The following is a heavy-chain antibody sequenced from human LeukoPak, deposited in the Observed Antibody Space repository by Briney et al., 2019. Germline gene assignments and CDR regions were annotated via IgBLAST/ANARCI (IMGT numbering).Heavy chain of an antibody. CDR3: ATSPQRFDP. CDR2: MYYSGST. CDR1: GGSISSSSSY. J-gene: IGHJ5*02. Sequence: SETLSLTCTVSGGSISSSSSYWGWIRQSPGKGLEWIGNMYYSGSTYYNPSLKSRVTISVDASRNLFSLKLSSVTAADTAVYYCATSPQRFDPWAQGTLVTVSS. D-gene: IGHD2-2*01. V-gene: IGHV4-39*02.